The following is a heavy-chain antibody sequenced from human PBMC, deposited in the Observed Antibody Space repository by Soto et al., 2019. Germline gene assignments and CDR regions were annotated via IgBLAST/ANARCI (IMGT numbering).Heavy chain of an antibody. D-gene: IGHD5-18*01. V-gene: IGHV3-21*01. CDR3: ARDSLGYSYGSGGADY. J-gene: IGHJ4*02. CDR1: GFTFSSYS. CDR2: ISSSSSYI. Sequence: EVQLVESGGGLVKPGGSLRLSCAASGFTFSSYSMNWVRQAPRKGLEWVSSISSSSSYIYYADSVKGRFTISRDNAKNSLYLQMNSLRAEDTAVSFCARDSLGYSYGSGGADYWGQGTLVIVSS.